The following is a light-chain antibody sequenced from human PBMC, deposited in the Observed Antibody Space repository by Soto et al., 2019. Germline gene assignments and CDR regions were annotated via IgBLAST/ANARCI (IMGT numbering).Light chain of an antibody. Sequence: EIVMTQSPATLSVSPGERATLSCRASQSVSSNLAWYQQKPGQAPRLLIYGASTRATGIPARFSGSGSGTELTLTISSLQSEDLAVYYCQQYNNWPWWTFGQGTKVEIK. V-gene: IGKV3-15*01. CDR3: QQYNNWPWWT. CDR1: QSVSSN. CDR2: GAS. J-gene: IGKJ1*01.